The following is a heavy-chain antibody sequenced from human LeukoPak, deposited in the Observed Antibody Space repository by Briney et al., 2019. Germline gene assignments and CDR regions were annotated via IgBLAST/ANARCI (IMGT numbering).Heavy chain of an antibody. CDR1: GFTVSSNY. CDR2: IYSGGST. V-gene: IGHV3-66*01. J-gene: IGHJ4*02. CDR3: ARGPASIAAAGTDDY. Sequence: GGSLRLSCAASGFTVSSNYMSWVRRAPGKGLEWVSVIYSGGSTYYADSVKGRFTISRDNSKNTLYLQMNSLRAEDTAVYYCARGPASIAAAGTDDYWGQGTLVTVSS. D-gene: IGHD6-13*01.